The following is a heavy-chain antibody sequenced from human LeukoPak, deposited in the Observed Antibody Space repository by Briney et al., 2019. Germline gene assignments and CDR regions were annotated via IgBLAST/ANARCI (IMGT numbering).Heavy chain of an antibody. CDR2: ISAYNGNT. CDR1: GYTFTSYG. J-gene: IGHJ6*02. V-gene: IGHV1-18*01. Sequence: ASVKVSCKASGYTFTSYGISGVRQAPGQGLEWMGWISAYNGNTNYAQKLKGRVTITTDTSTSTAYMELRSLRSDDTAVYYCARDGDPEGHRYYYYGMDVWGQGTTVTVSS. CDR3: ARDGDPEGHRYYYYGMDV.